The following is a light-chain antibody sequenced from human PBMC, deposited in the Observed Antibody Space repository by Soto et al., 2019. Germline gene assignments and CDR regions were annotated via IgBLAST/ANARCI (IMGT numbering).Light chain of an antibody. V-gene: IGKV3-15*01. CDR1: QSVSIN. CDR3: QQSYSTPVT. CDR2: GAS. J-gene: IGKJ5*01. Sequence: EIVMTQSPATLSVSPGERATLSCRASQSVSINLAWYQQKPGQAPRLLIYGASTRATGIPARFSGSGSGTEFTLTISSLQPEDFATYYCQQSYSTPVTFGQGTRLEIK.